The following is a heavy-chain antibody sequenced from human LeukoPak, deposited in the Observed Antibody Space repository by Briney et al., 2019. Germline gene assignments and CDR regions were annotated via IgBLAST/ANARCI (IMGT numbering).Heavy chain of an antibody. V-gene: IGHV3-49*03. CDR3: SREWGNGNDHRPDS. Sequence: QSGGSLRLSCTSSGFTFREFAVSWFRQAPGKGLEWIGFIRSSIYGGTPKAAASVKGRFIFSRDDSKGVAYLRMNSLKTDDTAVYYCSREWGNGNDHRPDSWGQGTLVTVSS. CDR1: GFTFREFA. J-gene: IGHJ4*02. CDR2: IRSSIYGGTP. D-gene: IGHD1-1*01.